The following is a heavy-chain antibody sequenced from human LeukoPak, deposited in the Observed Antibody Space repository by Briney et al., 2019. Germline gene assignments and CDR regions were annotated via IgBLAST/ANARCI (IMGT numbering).Heavy chain of an antibody. J-gene: IGHJ4*02. D-gene: IGHD6-19*01. CDR2: IWYDGSNK. CDR3: ARGQQWLRRTYYFDY. CDR1: GFTFSSYG. V-gene: IGHV3-33*01. Sequence: GRSLRLSCAASGFTFSSYGMHWVRQAPGKGLERVAVIWYDGSNKHYADSVKGRFTISRDNSKNTLYLQMNSLRAEDTAVYYCARGQQWLRRTYYFDYWGQGTLVTVSS.